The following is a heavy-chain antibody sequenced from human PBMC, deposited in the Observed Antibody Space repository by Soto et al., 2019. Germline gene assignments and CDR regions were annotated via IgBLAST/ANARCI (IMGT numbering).Heavy chain of an antibody. CDR1: GDSIRSGNHY. CDR3: ARDQPITIFGVAASDAFDI. Sequence: PSETLSLTCTVSGDSIRSGNHYWGWIRQPPGKGLEWIGYIYYSGSTYYNPSLKSRVTISVDTSKNQFSLKLSSVTAADTAVYYCARDQPITIFGVAASDAFDIWGQGTMVTVSS. CDR2: IYYSGST. J-gene: IGHJ3*02. V-gene: IGHV4-30-4*01. D-gene: IGHD3-3*01.